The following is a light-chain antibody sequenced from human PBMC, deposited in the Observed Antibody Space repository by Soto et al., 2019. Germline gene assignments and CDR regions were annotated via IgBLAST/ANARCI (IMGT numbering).Light chain of an antibody. V-gene: IGLV1-40*01. CDR2: DNT. J-gene: IGLJ2*01. CDR3: QSYDSSLRGVV. CDR1: SSNIGATYN. Sequence: QSVLTQPPSVSGAPGQTVTISCTGSSSNIGATYNAHWYQHLPGTAPKLLIYDNTNRPSRVPDRFSGSKSGTSASLAITGLQADDEADYYCQSYDSSLRGVVFGGGTKLTVL.